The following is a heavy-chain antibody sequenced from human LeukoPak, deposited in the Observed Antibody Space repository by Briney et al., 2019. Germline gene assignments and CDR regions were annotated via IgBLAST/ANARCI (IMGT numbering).Heavy chain of an antibody. CDR1: GFTFSSYS. CDR2: ISSSSSTI. V-gene: IGHV3-48*01. J-gene: IGHJ3*01. D-gene: IGHD3-16*01. CDR3: ASYTKGSFVAFDV. Sequence: GGSLRLSCAASGFTFSSYSMNWVRQAPGKGLEWVSYISSSSSTIYYADSVKGRFTISRDNAKNSLYLQMNSLRAEDTAVYYCASYTKGSFVAFDVWGQGTMVTVSS.